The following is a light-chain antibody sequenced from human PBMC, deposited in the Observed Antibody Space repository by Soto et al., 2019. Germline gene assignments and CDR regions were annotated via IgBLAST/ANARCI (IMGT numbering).Light chain of an antibody. CDR1: QSVSSSY. Sequence: EIVLTQSPGTLSLSPGERATLSCRASQSVSSSYLAWYQQKPGQAPRLLIYGASSRATGIPDRFSGSGSGTDLTLTISRLEPEDFSVYYCQLYGKGDTFGQGTKLEIK. CDR3: QLYGKGDT. J-gene: IGKJ2*01. CDR2: GAS. V-gene: IGKV3-20*01.